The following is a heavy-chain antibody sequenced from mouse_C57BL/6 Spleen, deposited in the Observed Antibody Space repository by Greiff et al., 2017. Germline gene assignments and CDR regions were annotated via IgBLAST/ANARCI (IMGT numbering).Heavy chain of an antibody. Sequence: QVQLQQPGAELVKPGASVKLSCKASGYPFTSYWMQWVKQRPGQGLEWIGEIDPSDSYTNYNQKFKGKATLTVDTSSSTAYMQLSRLTSEDAAVYYSARNYGGDYYAMDYWGQGTSVTVSS. CDR1: GYPFTSYW. CDR3: ARNYGGDYYAMDY. V-gene: IGHV1-50*01. CDR2: IDPSDSYT. J-gene: IGHJ4*01. D-gene: IGHD1-2*01.